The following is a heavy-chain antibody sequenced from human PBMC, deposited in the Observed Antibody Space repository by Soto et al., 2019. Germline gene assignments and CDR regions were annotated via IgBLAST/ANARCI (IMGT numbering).Heavy chain of an antibody. J-gene: IGHJ2*01. CDR1: GFTFSSYG. Sequence: QVQLVESGGGVVQPGRSLRLSCAASGFTFSSYGMHWVRQAPGKGLEWVAVISYDGSNKYYADSVKGRFTISRDNSKNTLYRKMNSLRAEDGAVYYCAKDRSPVVTQGEGYFDLGGRGTLVTVSS. D-gene: IGHD2-15*01. CDR3: AKDRSPVVTQGEGYFDL. V-gene: IGHV3-30*18. CDR2: ISYDGSNK.